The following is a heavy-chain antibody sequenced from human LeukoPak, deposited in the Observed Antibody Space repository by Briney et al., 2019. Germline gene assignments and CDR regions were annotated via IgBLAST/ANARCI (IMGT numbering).Heavy chain of an antibody. J-gene: IGHJ4*02. V-gene: IGHV3-48*04. CDR1: GFTFSSYS. CDR2: ISSSSSTI. CDR3: ARDSGLWLWDY. Sequence: GGSLRLSCAASGFTFSSYSMNWVRQAPGKGLEWVSYISSSSSTIYYADSVKGRFTISRDNAKNSLYLQMNSLRAEDTAVYYCARDSGLWLWDYWGQGTLVTVSS. D-gene: IGHD5-18*01.